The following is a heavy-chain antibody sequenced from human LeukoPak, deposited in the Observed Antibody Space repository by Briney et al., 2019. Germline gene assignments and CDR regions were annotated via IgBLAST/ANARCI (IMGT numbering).Heavy chain of an antibody. CDR2: ISSSGSTI. J-gene: IGHJ4*02. CDR3: ARDVRRMFGYGWAFDH. CDR1: GFTVSNYE. D-gene: IGHD5-18*01. Sequence: GGSLRLSCVGSGFTVSNYEMNWVRQAPGKGLEWLSYISSSGSTIYYADPVKGRFTISRDNAKNSLTLQMSSLRPDDTALYYCARDVRRMFGYGWAFDHWGQGALVIVSS. V-gene: IGHV3-48*03.